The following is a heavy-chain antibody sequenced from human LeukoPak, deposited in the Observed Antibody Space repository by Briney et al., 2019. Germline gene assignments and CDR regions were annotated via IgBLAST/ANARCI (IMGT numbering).Heavy chain of an antibody. V-gene: IGHV4-30-2*01. Sequence: PSETLSLTCAVSGGSISSGGYSWSWIRQPPGKDLEWIGYIYHSGSTYYNPSLKSRVTISVDRSKNQFSLKLSSVTAADTAVYYCVSLRLDGYNRLFDYWGQGTLVTVSS. J-gene: IGHJ4*02. CDR1: GGSISSGGYS. CDR2: IYHSGST. CDR3: VSLRLDGYNRLFDY. D-gene: IGHD5-24*01.